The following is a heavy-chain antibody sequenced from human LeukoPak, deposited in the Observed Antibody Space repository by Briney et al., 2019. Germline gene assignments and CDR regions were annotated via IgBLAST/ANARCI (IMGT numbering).Heavy chain of an antibody. CDR2: IDPSDSYT. J-gene: IGHJ5*02. V-gene: IGHV5-10-1*01. D-gene: IGHD3-10*01. Sequence: GESLKISCKGSGYSFTSYWISWVRQMPGKGLEWMGRIDPSDSYTNYSPFFQGHVTISADKSISTAYRQWSSLKASHTAMYYCAYYGSGSYRAPFDPWGQGTLVTVSS. CDR1: GYSFTSYW. CDR3: AYYGSGSYRAPFDP.